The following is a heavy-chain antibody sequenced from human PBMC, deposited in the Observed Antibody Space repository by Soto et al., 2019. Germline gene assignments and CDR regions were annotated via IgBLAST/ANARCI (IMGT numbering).Heavy chain of an antibody. CDR3: ARVTAEHLSTISGVVIGSMDV. J-gene: IGHJ6*02. D-gene: IGHD3-3*01. CDR1: GGSIRTTRYY. V-gene: IGHV4-31*03. CDR2: IYHSGST. Sequence: QVQLQESGPGLVKFSQTLSLTCTVSGGSIRTTRYYWSWIRQHPGKGLEWIADIYHSGSTYYNPTINSRVDRTVHTSSNQSSLSLSSVPAAYPAVYYRARVTAEHLSTISGVVIGSMDVWAKGPRSPSP.